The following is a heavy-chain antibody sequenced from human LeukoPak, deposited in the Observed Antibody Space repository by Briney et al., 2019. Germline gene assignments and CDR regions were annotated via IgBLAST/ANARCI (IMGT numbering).Heavy chain of an antibody. Sequence: GRSLRLSCAASGFTFSTYAMHWVRQAPGKGLEWVAVISDSGTKKYYADSVKGQFTLSRDNSKNMLYLQMNSLRVEDTAVYYCARDQVGGAVDYWGQGTLVTVSS. V-gene: IGHV3-30-3*01. CDR2: ISDSGTKK. CDR3: ARDQVGGAVDY. J-gene: IGHJ4*02. D-gene: IGHD6-13*01. CDR1: GFTFSTYA.